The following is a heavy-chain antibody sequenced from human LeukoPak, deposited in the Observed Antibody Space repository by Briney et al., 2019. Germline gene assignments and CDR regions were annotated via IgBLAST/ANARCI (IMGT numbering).Heavy chain of an antibody. D-gene: IGHD5-12*01. V-gene: IGHV4-4*07. CDR3: ARASRGYSGYDYSG. CDR1: GDSTNSYY. J-gene: IGHJ4*02. CDR2: ISTSGST. Sequence: SETLSLTCTVSGDSTNSYYWSWIRQSAGKGLEWIGRISTSGSTNSNSSLKSRVSMSVDTSKNQFSLKLSSVTAADTAVYYCARASRGYSGYDYSGWGQGTLVTVSS.